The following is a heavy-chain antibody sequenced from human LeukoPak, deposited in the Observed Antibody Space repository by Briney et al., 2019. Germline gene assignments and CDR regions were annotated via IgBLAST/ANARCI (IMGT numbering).Heavy chain of an antibody. CDR1: GYTLTELS. CDR2: FDPEDGET. CDR3: ATGRQWLVRWDFDY. J-gene: IGHJ4*02. Sequence: ASVKVSCKVSGYTLTELSMHWVRQAPGKGLEWRGGFDPEDGETIYAQKFQGRVTMTEDTSTDTAYMELSSLRSEDTAVYYCATGRQWLVRWDFDYWGQGTLVTVSS. V-gene: IGHV1-24*01. D-gene: IGHD6-19*01.